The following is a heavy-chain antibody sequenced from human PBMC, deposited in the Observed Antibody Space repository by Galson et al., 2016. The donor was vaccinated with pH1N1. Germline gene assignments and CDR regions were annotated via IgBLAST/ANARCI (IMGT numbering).Heavy chain of an antibody. V-gene: IGHV1-46*01. CDR3: ARSSGYYPAYFQH. CDR2: IDPSNGGT. CDR1: GYTFTKEY. D-gene: IGHD3-22*01. Sequence: SVKVSCKASGYTFTKEYIHWVRQAPGQGLEWMGVIDPSNGGTTYSQKFQGLVTMTRDTSTNTAYMELSSLRSEDTAVYYCARSSGYYPAYFQHWGQGTLVTVSS. J-gene: IGHJ1*01.